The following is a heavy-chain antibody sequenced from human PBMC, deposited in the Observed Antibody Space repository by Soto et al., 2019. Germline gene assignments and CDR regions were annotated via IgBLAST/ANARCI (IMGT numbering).Heavy chain of an antibody. Sequence: SETLSLTCAVYGGSFSGYYWSWIRQPPGKGLEWIGEINHSGSTNYSPSFQGQVTISADKSISTAYLQWNSLEASDTATYYCARTHCVSSSCAKTGYYYGMDVWGQGTTVTVSS. CDR3: ARTHCVSSSCAKTGYYYGMDV. D-gene: IGHD2-2*01. CDR2: INHSGST. CDR1: GGSFSGYY. V-gene: IGHV4-34*01. J-gene: IGHJ6*02.